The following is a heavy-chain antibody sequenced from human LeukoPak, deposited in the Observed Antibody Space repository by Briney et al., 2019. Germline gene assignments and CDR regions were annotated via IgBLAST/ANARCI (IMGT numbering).Heavy chain of an antibody. CDR1: GFTFDDYG. V-gene: IGHV3-20*04. CDR2: INWNGGST. CDR3: AREYGSGSWDAFDI. J-gene: IGHJ3*02. D-gene: IGHD3-10*01. Sequence: GGSLRLSCAASGFTFDDYGMSWVRQAPGKGLEWVSGINWNGGSTGYADSVKGRFTISRDNAKNSLYLQMNSLRAEDTAVYYCAREYGSGSWDAFDIWGQGTMVTVSS.